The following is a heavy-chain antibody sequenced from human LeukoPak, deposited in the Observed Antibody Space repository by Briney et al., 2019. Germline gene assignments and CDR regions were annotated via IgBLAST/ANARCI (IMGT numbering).Heavy chain of an antibody. CDR2: IIAYNGNT. V-gene: IGHV1-18*01. CDR1: GYTFTSYG. CDR3: ARGMVVTAKSGRNGPNDY. Sequence: ASVKVSCKASGYTFTSYGISWVRQAPGQGLEWMGWIIAYNGNTNYAQKLQGRVTMTRDTSISTAYMELSRLRSDDTAVYYCARGMVVTAKSGRNGPNDYWGQGTLVTVSS. D-gene: IGHD2-21*02. J-gene: IGHJ4*02.